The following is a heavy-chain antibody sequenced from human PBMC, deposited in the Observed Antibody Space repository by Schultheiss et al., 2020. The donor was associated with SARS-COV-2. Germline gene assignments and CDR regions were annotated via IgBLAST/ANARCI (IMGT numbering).Heavy chain of an antibody. D-gene: IGHD6-6*01. CDR2: ISYDGSNK. V-gene: IGHV3-30*04. CDR3: ARDGGINPYSSLGYYYYGMDV. J-gene: IGHJ6*02. Sequence: SCAASGFTFSSYAMHWVRQAPGKGLEWVAVISYDGSNKYYADSVKGRFTISRDNSKNTLYLQMNSLRAEDTAVYYCARDGGINPYSSLGYYYYGMDVWGQGTTVTVSS. CDR1: GFTFSSYA.